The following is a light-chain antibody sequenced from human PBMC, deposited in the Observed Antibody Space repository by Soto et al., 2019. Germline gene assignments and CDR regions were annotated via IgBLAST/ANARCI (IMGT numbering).Light chain of an antibody. CDR1: QSIGTW. J-gene: IGKJ2*01. CDR3: QQYNDYYT. Sequence: DIQMTQSPSTLSASVGDRVTITCRASQSIGTWVAWYQQKPGKAPKLLIYKASSLESGVPSRFRGSGSGTEFTLTISSLQPDDFATYYCQQYNDYYTFGQGTKL. CDR2: KAS. V-gene: IGKV1-5*03.